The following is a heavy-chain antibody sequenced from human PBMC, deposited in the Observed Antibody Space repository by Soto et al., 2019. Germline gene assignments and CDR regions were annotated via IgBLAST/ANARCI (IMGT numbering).Heavy chain of an antibody. CDR1: GGSFIGYY. CDR3: ARGLLLRREYYFDY. V-gene: IGHV4-34*01. J-gene: IGHJ4*02. CDR2: INHSGST. Sequence: LSLTCAVYGGSFIGYYWSWIRQPPGKGLEWIGEINHSGSTNYNPSLKSRVTISVDTSKNQFSLKLSSVTAADTAVYYCARGLLLRREYYFDYWGQGTLVTVSS. D-gene: IGHD5-12*01.